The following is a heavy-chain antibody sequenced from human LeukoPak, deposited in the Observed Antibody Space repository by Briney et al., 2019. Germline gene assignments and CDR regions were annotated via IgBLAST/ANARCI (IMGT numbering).Heavy chain of an antibody. CDR1: GFTFSSYA. Sequence: GGSLRLSCAASGFTFSSYAMSWVRQAPGKGLEWVSAISGSGGSTYYADSVKGRFTISRDNSKNTLYLQMNSLRAEDTAVYYCARGPCGSYYVRHAFDIWGQGTMVTVSS. J-gene: IGHJ3*02. CDR3: ARGPCGSYYVRHAFDI. CDR2: ISGSGGST. D-gene: IGHD1-26*01. V-gene: IGHV3-23*01.